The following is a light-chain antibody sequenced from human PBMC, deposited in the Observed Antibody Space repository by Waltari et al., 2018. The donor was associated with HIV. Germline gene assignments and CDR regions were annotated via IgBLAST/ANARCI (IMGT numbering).Light chain of an antibody. J-gene: IGLJ2*01. CDR3: CSKSTIYFGVL. Sequence: QSALTQPASVSGPPGQSITISCTGTSDDIGGSNLVSWYQHHPGKAPRLIIFDVAKRPSGISDRFSGSKSGYTASLTISGLRTEDEADYFCCSKSTIYFGVLFGGGTTLTVL. CDR2: DVA. V-gene: IGLV2-23*02. CDR1: SDDIGGSNL.